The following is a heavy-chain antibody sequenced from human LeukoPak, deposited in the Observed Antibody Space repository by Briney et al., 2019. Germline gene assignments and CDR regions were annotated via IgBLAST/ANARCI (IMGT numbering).Heavy chain of an antibody. Sequence: SGGSLRLSCAASGFTFSSYEMNWVRQAPGKGLEWVSYISSSGSTIYYADSVKGRFTISRDNAKNSLYLQMNSLRAEDTAVYYCAREPNYYDSSGLDYWGQGTLVTVSS. J-gene: IGHJ4*02. CDR2: ISSSGSTI. CDR1: GFTFSSYE. D-gene: IGHD3-22*01. CDR3: AREPNYYDSSGLDY. V-gene: IGHV3-48*03.